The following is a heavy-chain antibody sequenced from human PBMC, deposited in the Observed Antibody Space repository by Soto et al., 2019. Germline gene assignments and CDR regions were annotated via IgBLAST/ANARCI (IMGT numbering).Heavy chain of an antibody. V-gene: IGHV4-39*01. CDR3: ARHNVSATGWQIDY. CDR1: GGSISSNIYH. D-gene: IGHD1-1*01. J-gene: IGHJ4*02. CDR2: IYNSGRT. Sequence: LSLTCTVSGGSISSNIYHWGWIRQPPGKGLEWIGRIYNSGRTYYNASLKSRVSISIDTSKNQFSLKLTSVTAADTAVYYCARHNVSATGWQIDYWRQVALVTVSS.